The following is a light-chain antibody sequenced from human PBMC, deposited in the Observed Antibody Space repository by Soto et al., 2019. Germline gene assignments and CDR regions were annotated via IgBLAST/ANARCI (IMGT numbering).Light chain of an antibody. CDR1: QIISRW. V-gene: IGKV1-5*02. Sequence: ITLTASPAYRAASIGGTITIICRASQIISRWLAWYQQRPGKAPKLLIYDASSLESGVPSRFSGSGSGTEFTLTISSLQPDDFATYYCQQYSSYSPTFGQGTKVDIK. CDR3: QQYSSYSPT. J-gene: IGKJ1*01. CDR2: DAS.